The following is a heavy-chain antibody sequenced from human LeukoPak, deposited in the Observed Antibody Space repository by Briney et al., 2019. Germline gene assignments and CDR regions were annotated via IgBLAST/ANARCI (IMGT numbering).Heavy chain of an antibody. D-gene: IGHD1-26*01. CDR3: AKDRGSSGPYYGMDV. J-gene: IGHJ6*02. CDR2: ISDISGST. V-gene: IGHV3-23*01. Sequence: GGSLRLSCAASGFTFSSYAMNWVRQAPGKGLEWVSAISDISGSTYYAASVKGRFTISRDNSKSTLYLQMNSLRAEDTAVHYCAKDRGSSGPYYGMDVWGQGTTVTVSS. CDR1: GFTFSSYA.